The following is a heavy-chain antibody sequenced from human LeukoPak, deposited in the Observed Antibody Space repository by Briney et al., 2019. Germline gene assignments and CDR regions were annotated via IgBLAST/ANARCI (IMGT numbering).Heavy chain of an antibody. CDR1: GGSISSYY. V-gene: IGHV4-59*01. D-gene: IGHD6-13*01. J-gene: IGHJ2*01. CDR3: ARTYGSSGLGYFDL. Sequence: SETLSLTCTVSGGSISSYYWSWIRQPPGKGLEWIGYIYYSGSTNYSPSLKSRLTISVDTSKNQFSLKLSSVTAADTAVYYCARTYGSSGLGYFDLWGRGTLSLSPQ. CDR2: IYYSGST.